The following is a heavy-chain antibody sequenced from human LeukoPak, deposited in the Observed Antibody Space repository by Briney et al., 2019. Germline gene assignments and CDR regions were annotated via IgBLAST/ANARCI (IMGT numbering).Heavy chain of an antibody. D-gene: IGHD3-9*01. CDR3: ARPDRLALDY. V-gene: IGHV1-46*01. CDR2: INPSGGST. J-gene: IGHJ4*02. Sequence: ASVKVSCRASGYTFTRNYIHWVRQAPGQGLEWMGIINPSGGSTSYAQKSQGRVTMTRDTSTSTVYMELTSLRSEDTAVYYCARPDRLALDYWGQGTLVTVAS. CDR1: GYTFTRNY.